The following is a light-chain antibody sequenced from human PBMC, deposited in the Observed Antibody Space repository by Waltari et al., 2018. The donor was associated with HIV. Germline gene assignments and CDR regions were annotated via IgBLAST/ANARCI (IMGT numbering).Light chain of an antibody. CDR3: AAWDNILSAYV. V-gene: IGLV1-47*01. J-gene: IGLJ1*01. CDR1: SSNVGRDN. CDR2: NDY. Sequence: QSALTQPPSTSGTPGQRVTMSCSGSSSNVGRDNVYWYQQIPGTAPKLLLYNDYQRASGVPDRCSGAKSGTSASLSISGLRSEDEADYYCAAWDNILSAYVFGTGTKVTVL.